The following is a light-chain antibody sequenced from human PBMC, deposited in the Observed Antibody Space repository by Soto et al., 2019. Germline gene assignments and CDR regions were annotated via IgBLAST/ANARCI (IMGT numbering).Light chain of an antibody. CDR1: SGSIASNY. V-gene: IGLV6-57*04. J-gene: IGLJ2*01. CDR2: EDN. Sequence: FMLTKPHSVSESPGKTVTISCTRSSGSIASNYVQWYQQRPGSAPTTVIYEDNQRPSGVPDRFSGSIDSSSNSASLTISGLKTEDEADYYCQSYDSSNPVVFGGGTKVTVL. CDR3: QSYDSSNPVV.